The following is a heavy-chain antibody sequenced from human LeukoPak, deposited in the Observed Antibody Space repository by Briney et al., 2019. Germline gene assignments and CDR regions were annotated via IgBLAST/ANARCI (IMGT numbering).Heavy chain of an antibody. CDR1: GYSFTSYW. V-gene: IGHV5-51*01. J-gene: IGHJ4*02. CDR3: ARHAIMGATKSYFDY. D-gene: IGHD1-26*01. CDR2: IYPDDSDT. Sequence: GESLKISCKGSGYSFTSYWIAWVRQMPGKGVEWMGIIYPDDSDTRYSPSFQGQVTISADKSTSTAYLQWSSLKASDTAIYYCARHAIMGATKSYFDYWGQGTLVTVSS.